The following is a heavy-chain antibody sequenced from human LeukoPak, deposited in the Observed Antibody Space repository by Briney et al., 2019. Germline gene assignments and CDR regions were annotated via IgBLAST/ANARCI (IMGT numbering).Heavy chain of an antibody. V-gene: IGHV1-2*04. CDR3: ARGRGAHYYDSSGFYNFDY. J-gene: IGHJ4*02. D-gene: IGHD3-22*01. Sequence: ASVKVSCKASGYILTDYYINWVRQAPGQGLEWMGWINPNSGGTNYAQKFQDWVTMTRDTSISTAYMELRSLKSDDTAVYYCARGRGAHYYDSSGFYNFDYWGQGTLVTVSS. CDR1: GYILTDYY. CDR2: INPNSGGT.